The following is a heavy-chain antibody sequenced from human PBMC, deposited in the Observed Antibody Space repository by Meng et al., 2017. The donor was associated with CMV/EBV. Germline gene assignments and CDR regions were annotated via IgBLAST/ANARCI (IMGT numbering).Heavy chain of an antibody. D-gene: IGHD6-6*01. V-gene: IGHV3-73*01. CDR2: IRSKASSYAT. CDR1: GFSFSGSA. CDR3: TRRGYSSSSNFDY. J-gene: IGHJ4*02. Sequence: LGFSFSGSAMNWVRQASGKGLEWVGRIRSKASSYATAYAASVKGRFTISRDDSKNTAYLQMNSLKTEDTAVYYCTRRGYSSSSNFDYWGQGTLVTVSS.